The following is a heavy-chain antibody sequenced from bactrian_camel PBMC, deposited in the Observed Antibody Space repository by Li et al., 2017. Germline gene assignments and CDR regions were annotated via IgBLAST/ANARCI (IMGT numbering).Heavy chain of an antibody. CDR1: GYTYSSYC. CDR3: AAGGGNGAFCYTGERSMDY. V-gene: IGHV3S55*01. CDR2: IDSDGLA. D-gene: IGHD2*01. Sequence: HVQLVESGGGEVQAGGSLRLSCAASGYTYSSYCMGWFRQAPGKEREGVAVIDSDGLAKYADSVKGRFTISQDNAKNTLYLQMNSLKPEDTAMYYCAAGGGNGAFCYTGERSMDYWGQGTQVTVS. J-gene: IGHJ4*01.